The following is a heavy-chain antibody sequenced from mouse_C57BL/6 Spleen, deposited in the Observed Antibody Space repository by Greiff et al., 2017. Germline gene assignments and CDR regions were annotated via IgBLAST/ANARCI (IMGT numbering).Heavy chain of an antibody. J-gene: IGHJ1*03. D-gene: IGHD1-1*01. CDR2: INPNNGGT. Sequence: EVQLQQSGPELVKPGASVKISCKAPGYTFTDYYMNWVKQSHGKSLEWIGDINPNNGGTSYNQKFKGKATLTVDKSSSTAYMELRSLTSEDSAVYYCARWDGSSYWYFDVWGTGTTVTVSS. V-gene: IGHV1-26*01. CDR1: GYTFTDYY. CDR3: ARWDGSSYWYFDV.